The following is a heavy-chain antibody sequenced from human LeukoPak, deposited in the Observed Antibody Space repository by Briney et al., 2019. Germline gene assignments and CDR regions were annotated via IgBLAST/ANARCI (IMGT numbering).Heavy chain of an antibody. D-gene: IGHD4-23*01. Sequence: GGSLRLSCTASEFTFSSRAMSWVRQAPGKGLEWVSAINAGGGSTYYAYYADSVKGRFTISRDNSKNTLYLQMNSLRAEDTAVYYCANDYGGNSLKGYFQHWGQGTLVTVSS. V-gene: IGHV3-23*01. CDR1: EFTFSSRA. CDR3: ANDYGGNSLKGYFQH. J-gene: IGHJ1*01. CDR2: INAGGGSTYYA.